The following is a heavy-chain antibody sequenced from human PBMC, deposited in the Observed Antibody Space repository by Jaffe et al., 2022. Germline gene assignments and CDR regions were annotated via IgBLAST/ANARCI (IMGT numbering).Heavy chain of an antibody. J-gene: IGHJ4*02. V-gene: IGHV1-46*01. CDR1: GYTFTSYY. CDR2: INPSGGST. CDR3: ARDLRPVRGSYRYTRLGY. D-gene: IGHD3-16*02. Sequence: QVQLVQSGAEVKKPGASVKVSCKASGYTFTSYYMHWVRQAPGQGLEWMGIINPSGGSTSYAQKFQGRVTMTRDTSTSTVYMELSSLRSEDTAVYYCARDLRPVRGSYRYTRLGYWGQGTLVTVSS.